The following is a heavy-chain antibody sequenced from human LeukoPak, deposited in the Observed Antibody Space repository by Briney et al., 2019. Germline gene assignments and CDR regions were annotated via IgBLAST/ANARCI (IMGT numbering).Heavy chain of an antibody. Sequence: SETLSLTCTVSGGSISTSNYYWGWVRQPPGRGLEWIGYIYYSGSTNYNPSLKSRVTISVDTSKNQFSLKLSSVTAADTAVYYCARGGREGYDYPDYYYYYMDVWGKGTTVTVSS. D-gene: IGHD5-24*01. CDR2: IYYSGST. CDR1: GGSISTSNYY. V-gene: IGHV4-61*05. J-gene: IGHJ6*03. CDR3: ARGGREGYDYPDYYYYYMDV.